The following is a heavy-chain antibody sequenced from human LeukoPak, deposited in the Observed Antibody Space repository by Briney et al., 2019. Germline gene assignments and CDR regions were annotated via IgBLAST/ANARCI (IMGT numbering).Heavy chain of an antibody. CDR1: GFTFSIYG. J-gene: IGHJ4*02. CDR2: ISYDGSNK. V-gene: IGHV3-30*03. CDR3: ARKWLVIDY. Sequence: PGGSLRPSCAVSGFTFSIYGTHWVRHAPGKGLEWVAVISYDGSNKYYADYVKGRFTISRDDSKNSLYLQMNSLRDEDTAVYYCARKWLVIDYWGQGTLVTVSS. D-gene: IGHD6-19*01.